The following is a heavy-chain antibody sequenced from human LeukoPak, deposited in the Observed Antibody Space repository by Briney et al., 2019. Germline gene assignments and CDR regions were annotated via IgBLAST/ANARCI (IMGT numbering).Heavy chain of an antibody. Sequence: GSLELSCATSGFTFSTYTMNWVRQVPGKGLEWVSAMTGGRGTTLYTDSVKGRFTISRDNSKNTLYLQMNSLRVEDTAVYYCAKDRVPDGVWEIDYWGQGTLVIVSS. CDR3: AKDRVPDGVWEIDY. CDR2: MTGGRGTT. V-gene: IGHV3-23*01. CDR1: GFTFSTYT. J-gene: IGHJ4*02. D-gene: IGHD1-14*01.